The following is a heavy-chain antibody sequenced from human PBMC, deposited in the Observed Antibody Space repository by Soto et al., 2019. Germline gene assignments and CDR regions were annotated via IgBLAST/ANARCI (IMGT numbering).Heavy chain of an antibody. D-gene: IGHD6-19*01. V-gene: IGHV3-23*01. Sequence: GGSLRLSCAASGFTFSSYAMSWVRQAPWKGLEWVSGISGSGDSTYYADSVKGRFTISRDNSKNTLYLQMNSLRAEDTAVYYCAKGVPGIAVAGTGYFQHWGQGTLVTAPQ. CDR2: ISGSGDST. CDR1: GFTFSSYA. J-gene: IGHJ1*01. CDR3: AKGVPGIAVAGTGYFQH.